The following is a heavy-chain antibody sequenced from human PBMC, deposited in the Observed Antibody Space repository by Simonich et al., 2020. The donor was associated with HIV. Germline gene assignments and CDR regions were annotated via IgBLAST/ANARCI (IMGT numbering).Heavy chain of an antibody. D-gene: IGHD6-6*01. J-gene: IGHJ3*02. Sequence: QIQLVQSGAEVKKPGASVKVSCKASGYTFTNYAISWVRQAPGQGLGWMGWVNPNSGATDYHQKFQGRVTMTRDTSIGTAYMELSRLRSDDTAVYYCATHGPGSFSSALDIWGQGTRVTVSS. CDR3: ATHGPGSFSSALDI. CDR2: VNPNSGAT. V-gene: IGHV1-2*02. CDR1: GYTFTNYA.